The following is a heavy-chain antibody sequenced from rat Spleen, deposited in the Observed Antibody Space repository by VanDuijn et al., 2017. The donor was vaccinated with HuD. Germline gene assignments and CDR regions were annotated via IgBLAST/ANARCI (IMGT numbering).Heavy chain of an antibody. CDR2: LTNTGGST. CDR1: GFTFNNHW. V-gene: IGHV5-31*01. CDR3: ARRDYGGYAAGGYFDF. J-gene: IGHJ1*01. Sequence: EVQLVESGGGLVQPGRSLKLSCVASGFTFNNHWMTWIRQAPGKGLEWVASLTNTGGSTYYRDSVKGRFTISRDNAKSTLYLQMDSLRSEDTATYYCARRDYGGYAAGGYFDFWGPGTMVTVSS. D-gene: IGHD1-11*01.